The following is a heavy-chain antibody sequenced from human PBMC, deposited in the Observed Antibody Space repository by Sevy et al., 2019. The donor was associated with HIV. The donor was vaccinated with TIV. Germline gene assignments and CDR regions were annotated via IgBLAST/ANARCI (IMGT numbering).Heavy chain of an antibody. CDR1: GLTFSTYG. V-gene: IGHV3-30*18. J-gene: IGHJ4*02. Sequence: GGSLRLSCAASGLTFSTYGMHWVRQAPGKGLEWVALISGDGSNTYYAGSVTGRFTISRDNSKNTLYLQMNSLRADDTAMYYCAKTYADKIMDLYYYDSWGQGTLVTVSS. CDR3: AKTYADKIMDLYYYDS. D-gene: IGHD3-16*01. CDR2: ISGDGSNT.